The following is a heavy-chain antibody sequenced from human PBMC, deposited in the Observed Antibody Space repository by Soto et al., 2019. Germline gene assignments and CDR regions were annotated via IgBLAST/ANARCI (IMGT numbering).Heavy chain of an antibody. V-gene: IGHV4-39*01. CDR1: GGSISSSSYY. Sequence: PSETLSLTCTVSGGSISSSSYYWGWIRQPPGKGLEWIGSIYYSGSTYYNPSLKSRVTISVDTSKNQFSLKLSSVTAADTAVYYCARHIVVVTATNWYFDLWGRGTLVTVSS. D-gene: IGHD2-21*02. J-gene: IGHJ2*01. CDR2: IYYSGST. CDR3: ARHIVVVTATNWYFDL.